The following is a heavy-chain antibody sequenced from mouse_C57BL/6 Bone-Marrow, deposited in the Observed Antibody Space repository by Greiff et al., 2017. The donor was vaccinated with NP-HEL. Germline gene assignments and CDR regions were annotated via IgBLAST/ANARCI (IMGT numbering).Heavy chain of an antibody. CDR1: GFTFTDYY. V-gene: IGHV7-3*01. Sequence: DVKLVESGGGLVQPGGSLSLSCAASGFTFTDYYMSWVRQPPGKALEWLGFIRHNANGYTTEYSASVKGRFTISRDNSQSILYLQMKALRAEGSSTYYSAGYNTYAMNNGGQGTSVTVSS. D-gene: IGHD5-1-1*01. CDR3: AGYNTYAMNN. J-gene: IGHJ4*01. CDR2: IRHNANGYTT.